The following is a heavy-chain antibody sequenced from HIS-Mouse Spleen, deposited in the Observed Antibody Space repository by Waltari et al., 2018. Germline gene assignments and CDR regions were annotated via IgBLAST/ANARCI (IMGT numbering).Heavy chain of an antibody. CDR2: IYYSGST. CDR3: AREIPYSSSWYDWYFDL. V-gene: IGHV4-39*07. Sequence: QLQLQESGPGLVKPSETLSLTCTVSGGSISSSSYYWGWIRQPPGKGLEWIGSIYYSGSTYYNPSLKSRVTISVDTSKNQFSRKLSSVTAADTAVYYCAREIPYSSSWYDWYFDLWGRDTLVTVSS. CDR1: GGSISSSSYY. D-gene: IGHD6-13*01. J-gene: IGHJ2*01.